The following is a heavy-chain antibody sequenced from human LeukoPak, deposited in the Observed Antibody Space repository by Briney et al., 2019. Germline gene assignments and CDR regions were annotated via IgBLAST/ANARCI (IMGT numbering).Heavy chain of an antibody. Sequence: GGSLRLSCAASGFTFSNYAMSWVRQAPGKGLEWVSAISGSGGSTYYADSVKGRFTISRDNSKNTLYLQMNSLRAEDTAVYYCAKDLRLVRNYFDYWGQGTLVTVSS. D-gene: IGHD6-19*01. V-gene: IGHV3-23*01. CDR1: GFTFSNYA. J-gene: IGHJ4*02. CDR2: ISGSGGST. CDR3: AKDLRLVRNYFDY.